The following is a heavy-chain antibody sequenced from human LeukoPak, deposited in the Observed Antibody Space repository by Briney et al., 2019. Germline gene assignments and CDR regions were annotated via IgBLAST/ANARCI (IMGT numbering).Heavy chain of an antibody. CDR2: ISGSGGST. D-gene: IGHD2-15*01. Sequence: GGSLRLACAASGFTFSDYGMSWVRQAPRKGLEWVSGISGSGGSTYYADSVKGRFSISRDNSRNTLYLQMNSLRAEDTAVYYCAKGRIAPDDWGQGTLVTVSS. V-gene: IGHV3-23*01. CDR3: AKGRIAPDD. CDR1: GFTFSDYG. J-gene: IGHJ4*02.